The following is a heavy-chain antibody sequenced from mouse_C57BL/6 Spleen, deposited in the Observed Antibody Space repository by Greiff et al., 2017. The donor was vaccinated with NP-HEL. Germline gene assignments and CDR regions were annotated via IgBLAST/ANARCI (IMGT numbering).Heavy chain of an antibody. J-gene: IGHJ2*01. CDR1: GYTFTSYW. V-gene: IGHV1-50*01. CDR2: IDPSDSYT. CDR3: ARSDYGSFYYFDY. Sequence: QLQQPGAELVKPGASVKLSCKASGYTFTSYWMQWVKQRPGQGLEWIGEIDPSDSYTNYNQKFKGKATLTVDTSSSTAYMQLSSLTSEDSAVYYCARSDYGSFYYFDYWGQGTTLTVSS. D-gene: IGHD1-1*01.